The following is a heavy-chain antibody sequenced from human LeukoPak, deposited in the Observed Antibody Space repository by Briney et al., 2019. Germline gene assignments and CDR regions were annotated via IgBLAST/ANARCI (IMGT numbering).Heavy chain of an antibody. V-gene: IGHV4-59*01. CDR1: GGSISSYY. D-gene: IGHD1-26*01. CDR3: ASSSLWGATLDY. CDR2: IYYSGST. J-gene: IGHJ4*02. Sequence: SETLSLTCTVSGGSISSYYWSWIGQPPGKGLEWIGYIYYSGSTNYNPSLKSRVTISVDTSKNQFSLKLSSVTAADTAVYYCASSSLWGATLDYWGQGTLVTVSS.